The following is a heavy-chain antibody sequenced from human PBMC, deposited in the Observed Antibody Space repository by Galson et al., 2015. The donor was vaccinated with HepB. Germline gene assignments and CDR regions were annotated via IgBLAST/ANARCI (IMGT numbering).Heavy chain of an antibody. J-gene: IGHJ6*02. D-gene: IGHD3-10*01. CDR2: ISRGSGYI. CDR3: ARGGRGANYGMDV. V-gene: IGHV3-21*01. CDR1: GFTFNNYS. Sequence: SLRLSCAASGFTFNNYSMNWVRQAPGKGLEWVSSISRGSGYIYYADSVKGRFTISRDNAKNSLYLQMNSLRAEDTALYFCARGGRGANYGMDVWGQGTTVTVSS.